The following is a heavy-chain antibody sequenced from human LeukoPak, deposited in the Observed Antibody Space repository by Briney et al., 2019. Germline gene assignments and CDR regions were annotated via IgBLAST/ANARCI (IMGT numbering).Heavy chain of an antibody. Sequence: ASVTVSCKASGYTFTRYYMHWVQQAPGQGLEWMGIINPSGGRTSYAQKFQGRVTLTRDMSTSTVYMELSSRRSEDTAVYYCARNLTEGATTFDYGGQGTLVTVPS. CDR1: GYTFTRYY. J-gene: IGHJ4*02. D-gene: IGHD1-26*01. V-gene: IGHV1-46*01. CDR3: ARNLTEGATTFDY. CDR2: INPSGGRT.